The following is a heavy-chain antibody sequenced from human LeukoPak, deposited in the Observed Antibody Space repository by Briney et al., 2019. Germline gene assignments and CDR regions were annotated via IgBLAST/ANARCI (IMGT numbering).Heavy chain of an antibody. CDR2: IIPIFGTA. CDR1: GGTFSSYA. CDR3: ARESSGWRLYGMDV. V-gene: IGHV1-69*13. J-gene: IGHJ6*02. D-gene: IGHD6-19*01. Sequence: GASVKVSCKASGGTFSSYAISWVRQAPGQGLEWMGGIIPIFGTANYAQKFQGRVTITADESTSTAYTELSSLRSEDTAVYYCARESSGWRLYGMDVWGQGTTVTVSS.